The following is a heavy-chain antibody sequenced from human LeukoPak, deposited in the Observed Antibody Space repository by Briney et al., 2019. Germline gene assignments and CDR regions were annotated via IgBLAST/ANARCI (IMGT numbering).Heavy chain of an antibody. Sequence: GASVKVSCKASGYTFTSYGISWVRQAPGQGLEWMGWISAYNGNTNYAQKLQGRVTMTTDTSTSTAYMELRSLRSDDTAAYYCARVNPLLLWFGELFSGWGQGTLVTVSS. CDR3: ARVNPLLLWFGELFSG. CDR2: ISAYNGNT. V-gene: IGHV1-18*01. D-gene: IGHD3-10*01. CDR1: GYTFTSYG. J-gene: IGHJ4*02.